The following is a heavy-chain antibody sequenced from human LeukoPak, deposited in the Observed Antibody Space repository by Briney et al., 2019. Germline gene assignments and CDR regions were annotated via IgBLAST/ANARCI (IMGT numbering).Heavy chain of an antibody. V-gene: IGHV1-69*04. J-gene: IGHJ4*02. CDR2: IIPILGIA. CDR3: ARAAYRIYTNTDDILTGYYYFDY. Sequence: SVKVSCKASGGTFSSYAISWVRQAPGQGLEWMGRIIPILGIANYAQKFQGRVTITADKSTSTAYMELSSLRSEDTAVYYCARAAYRIYTNTDDILTGYYYFDYWGQGTLVTVSS. CDR1: GGTFSSYA. D-gene: IGHD3-9*01.